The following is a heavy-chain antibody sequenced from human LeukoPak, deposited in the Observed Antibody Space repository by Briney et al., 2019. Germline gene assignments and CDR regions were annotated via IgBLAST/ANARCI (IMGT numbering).Heavy chain of an antibody. CDR1: GGSFSGYY. J-gene: IGHJ3*02. CDR2: INPSGST. Sequence: SETLSLTCAVYGGSFSGYYWSWIRQPPGKGLEWIGEINPSGSTNHNPSLKSRVTISVDTSKNQFSLKLSSVTAADTAVYYCARGWSIVVVTATAFDIWGQGTMVTVSS. V-gene: IGHV4-34*09. CDR3: ARGWSIVVVTATAFDI. D-gene: IGHD2-21*02.